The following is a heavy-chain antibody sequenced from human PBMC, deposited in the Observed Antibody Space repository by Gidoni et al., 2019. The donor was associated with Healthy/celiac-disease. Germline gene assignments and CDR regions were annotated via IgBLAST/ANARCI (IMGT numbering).Heavy chain of an antibody. CDR1: GYTFTSYG. J-gene: IGHJ6*02. CDR3: ARDFYRQWELRRIYYYYGMDV. Sequence: QVQLVQSGAEVKKPGASVKVSCKASGYTFTSYGISWVRQAPGQGLEWMGWISAYKGNTTYPQKLQVRVTMTTDTSTSTAYMELRTLRSDDTAVYYCARDFYRQWELRRIYYYYGMDVWGQGTTVTVSS. D-gene: IGHD1-26*01. CDR2: ISAYKGNT. V-gene: IGHV1-18*01.